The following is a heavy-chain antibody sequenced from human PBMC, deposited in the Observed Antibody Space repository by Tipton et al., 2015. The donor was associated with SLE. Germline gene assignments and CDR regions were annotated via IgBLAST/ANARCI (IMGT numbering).Heavy chain of an antibody. J-gene: IGHJ4*02. V-gene: IGHV4-31*03. CDR2: IYYSGDT. CDR3: ARGFFHDYWSAEQGRKSFYFDN. Sequence: TLSLTCTVSGGSITSGGYYCGWIRQHPGTGLEWFGYIYYSGDTYYNPSLQSRVTMSIDTANNHFSLRLKSVTAADTAMYFCARGFFHDYWSAEQGRKSFYFDNWGQGALVTVSS. D-gene: IGHD3-3*01. CDR1: GGSITSGGYY.